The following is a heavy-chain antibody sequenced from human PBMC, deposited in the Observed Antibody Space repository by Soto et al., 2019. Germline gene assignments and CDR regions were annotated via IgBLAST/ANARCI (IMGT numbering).Heavy chain of an antibody. CDR3: ARHGEVWPPGWYHYAIDA. Sequence: SETLSLTCTVSGGSISSSSYYWGWIRQPPGKGLEWIGSIYYSGSTYYNPSLKSRVTISVDTSKNQFSLKLSSVTAADTAVYYCARHGEVWPPGWYHYAIDAWGQGTTVT. V-gene: IGHV4-39*01. D-gene: IGHD3-3*01. CDR2: IYYSGST. CDR1: GGSISSSSYY. J-gene: IGHJ6*02.